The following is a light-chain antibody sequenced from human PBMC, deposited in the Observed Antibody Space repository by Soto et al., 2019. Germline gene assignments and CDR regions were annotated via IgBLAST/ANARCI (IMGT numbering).Light chain of an antibody. V-gene: IGLV1-47*01. CDR1: SSNIGSKS. J-gene: IGLJ2*01. Sequence: QSVLTQPPSVSGTPRQRVTISCSGSSSNIGSKSVSWYQHLPQTAPKLLIYRNNQRPSGVADRFSGSKSDTSASLAISELRSEDEADYYCAAWDDSLSGHVLFGGGTKLTVL. CDR2: RNN. CDR3: AAWDDSLSGHVL.